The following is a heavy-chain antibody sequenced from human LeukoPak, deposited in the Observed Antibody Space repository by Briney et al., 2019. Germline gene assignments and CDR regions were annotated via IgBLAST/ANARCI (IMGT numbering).Heavy chain of an antibody. CDR1: GDSIRNYY. D-gene: IGHD2-2*01. V-gene: IGHV4-59*12. CDR2: IYHSGST. CDR3: ARVGDIVVVPAAMD. Sequence: SETLSLTCTVSGDSIRNYYWSWIRQPPGKGLEWIGYIYHSGSTYYNPSLKSRVTISVDRSKNQFSLKLSSVTAADTAVYYCARVGDIVVVPAAMDWGQGTLVAVSS. J-gene: IGHJ4*02.